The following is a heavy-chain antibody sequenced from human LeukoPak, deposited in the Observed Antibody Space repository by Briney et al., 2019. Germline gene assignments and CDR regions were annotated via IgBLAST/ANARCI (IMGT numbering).Heavy chain of an antibody. CDR3: ARALGSPLDF. J-gene: IGHJ4*02. CDR1: GFTFSSSW. CDR2: LNDDGSTT. Sequence: GGPLRLSCAASGFTFSSSWMHWVRQSPGKGLVWVSRLNDDGSTTTYADSVKGRFTISRDNAKNTLYLQMNSLRAEDTAVYYCARALGSPLDFWGQGTLVTVSS. V-gene: IGHV3-74*01. D-gene: IGHD1-26*01.